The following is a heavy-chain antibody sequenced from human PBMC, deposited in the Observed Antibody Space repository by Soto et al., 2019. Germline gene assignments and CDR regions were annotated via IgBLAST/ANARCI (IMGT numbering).Heavy chain of an antibody. V-gene: IGHV3-33*01. CDR1: GFIFSTYG. J-gene: IGHJ6*02. CDR2: IWYDGSNK. D-gene: IGHD3-10*01. Sequence: GGSLRLSCAASGFIFSTYGMHWVRQAPGKGLEWVAVIWYDGSNKYYADSVKGRFTISRDNSKNTLYLQMNSLRAEDTAVYYCARDTTRAMVRIYYGMDVWGQGTKVTVSS. CDR3: ARDTTRAMVRIYYGMDV.